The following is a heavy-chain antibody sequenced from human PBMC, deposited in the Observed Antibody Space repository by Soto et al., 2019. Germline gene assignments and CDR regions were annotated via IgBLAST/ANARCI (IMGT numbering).Heavy chain of an antibody. CDR2: IIPIFGTA. J-gene: IGHJ3*02. D-gene: IGHD6-19*01. CDR3: ARVLKGFDDNSGYALET. CDR1: GGTFSSYA. V-gene: IGHV1-69*01. Sequence: QVQLVQSGAEVKKPGSSVKVSCKASGGTFSSYAISWVRQAPGQGLEWMGGIIPIFGTANYAQKFQGRVTITADESTSTADLELSSLRSEDTAVYCCARVLKGFDDNSGYALETWSQGTMVTVSS.